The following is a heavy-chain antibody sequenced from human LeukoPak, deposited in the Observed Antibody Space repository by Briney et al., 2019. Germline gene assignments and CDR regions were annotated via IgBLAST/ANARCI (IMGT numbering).Heavy chain of an antibody. V-gene: IGHV4-61*02. D-gene: IGHD6-13*01. CDR1: GGSISSGSYY. Sequence: PSQTLSLTCTVSGGSISSGSYYWSGIRQPPGEGLEWIGRIYSSGSTNYNPSLKSRVAISGDTFKNQFSLRLGSVTAADTAVYYCARGGDAAPFDYWGLGTQVTVSS. J-gene: IGHJ4*02. CDR3: ARGGDAAPFDY. CDR2: IYSSGST.